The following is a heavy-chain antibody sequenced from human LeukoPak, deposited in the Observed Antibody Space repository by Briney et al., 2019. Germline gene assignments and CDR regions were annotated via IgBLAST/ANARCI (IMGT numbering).Heavy chain of an antibody. CDR3: ARGPIVLMVYAIPADWFDP. Sequence: SQTLSLTCTVSGGSISSGSYYWSWIRQPAGKGLEWIGRIYTSGSTNYNPSIKSRVTISVDTSKNQFSLKLSSVTAADTAVYYCARGPIVLMVYAIPADWFDPWGQGTLVTVSS. V-gene: IGHV4-61*02. D-gene: IGHD2-8*01. CDR2: IYTSGST. J-gene: IGHJ5*02. CDR1: GGSISSGSYY.